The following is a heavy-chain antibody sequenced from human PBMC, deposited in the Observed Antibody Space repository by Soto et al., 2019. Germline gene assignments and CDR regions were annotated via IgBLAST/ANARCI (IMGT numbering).Heavy chain of an antibody. V-gene: IGHV4-39*01. CDR1: GGSISSSSYY. J-gene: IGHJ6*02. CDR3: ASTILKAAAGHYYYYGMDV. D-gene: IGHD6-13*01. Sequence: KTSETLSLTCTVSGGSISSSSYYWGWIRQPPGKGLEWIGSIYYSGSTYYNPSLKSRVTISVDTSKNQFSLKLSSVTAADTAVYYCASTILKAAAGHYYYYGMDVWGQGTTVTVSS. CDR2: IYYSGST.